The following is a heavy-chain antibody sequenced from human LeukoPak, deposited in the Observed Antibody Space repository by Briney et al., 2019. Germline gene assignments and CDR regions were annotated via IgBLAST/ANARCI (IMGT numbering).Heavy chain of an antibody. J-gene: IGHJ4*02. CDR3: ARDTYYYDSSGFPLWY. CDR2: INPSGGST. V-gene: IGHV1-46*01. D-gene: IGHD3-22*01. Sequence: ASVKVSCTASGYTFTSYYMHWVRQAPGQGLEWMGIINPSGGSTSYAQKFQGRVTMTRDTSTSTVYMELSSLRSEDTAVYYCARDTYYYDSSGFPLWYWGQGTLVTVSS. CDR1: GYTFTSYY.